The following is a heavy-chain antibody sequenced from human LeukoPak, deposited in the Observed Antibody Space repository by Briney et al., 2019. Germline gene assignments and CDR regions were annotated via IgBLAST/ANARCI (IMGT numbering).Heavy chain of an antibody. CDR3: VRNSYDSSGYYDY. V-gene: IGHV3-74*01. CDR1: GFTFSSYW. Sequence: GLSLRLSCAASGFTFSSYWMHWVRQAPGKGLVWVSRIISDGSNTTYADSVKGRFTISRDNAKNTLYLQMSSLRAEDTAVYYCVRNSYDSSGYYDYWGQGTLVTVSS. D-gene: IGHD3-22*01. J-gene: IGHJ4*02. CDR2: IISDGSNT.